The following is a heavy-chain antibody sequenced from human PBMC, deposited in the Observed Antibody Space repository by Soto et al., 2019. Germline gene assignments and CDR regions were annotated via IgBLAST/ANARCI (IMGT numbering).Heavy chain of an antibody. D-gene: IGHD3-22*01. J-gene: IGHJ1*01. Sequence: QVQMVQSGPEVKKPGASVKISCKASEQTITGHYIQWVRQAPGRGLEWMGWINPKGDGKKYAQYFQARNTVTRDTSINTCYMEIRAPTSDDTAVYYCAGGPLYYTNDDNLEHWGQGTLVTVSS. V-gene: IGHV1-2*02. CDR2: INPKGDGK. CDR3: AGGPLYYTNDDNLEH. CDR1: EQTITGHY.